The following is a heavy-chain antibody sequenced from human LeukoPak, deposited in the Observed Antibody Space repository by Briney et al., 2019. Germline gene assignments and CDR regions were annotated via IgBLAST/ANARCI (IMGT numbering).Heavy chain of an antibody. Sequence: GGSLRLSCAASGFTLSDYYLSWIRQAPGEGLEWVSYISNSGSTIYYADPVKGRFTISRDNAKNSLYLQMNSLRAEDTAVYYCAREYCRSTSCYGYPDYWGQGALVTVSS. CDR2: ISNSGSTI. CDR1: GFTLSDYY. D-gene: IGHD2-2*01. J-gene: IGHJ4*02. V-gene: IGHV3-11*04. CDR3: AREYCRSTSCYGYPDY.